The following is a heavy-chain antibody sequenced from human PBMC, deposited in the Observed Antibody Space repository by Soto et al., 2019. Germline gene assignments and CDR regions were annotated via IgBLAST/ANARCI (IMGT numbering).Heavy chain of an antibody. J-gene: IGHJ6*02. CDR2: ISGYNDNT. CDR1: GYRFPNFG. D-gene: IGHD1-1*01. CDR3: ARDVGWLERRLEYYYYGMDA. Sequence: ASVKVSCKASGYRFPNFGISWVRQAPGHGLEWMGWISGYNDNTNYAQKVQGRVIMTTDTSTSTAYMELRSLRSDDTAIYYCARDVGWLERRLEYYYYGMDAWGQGTKVTV. V-gene: IGHV1-18*01.